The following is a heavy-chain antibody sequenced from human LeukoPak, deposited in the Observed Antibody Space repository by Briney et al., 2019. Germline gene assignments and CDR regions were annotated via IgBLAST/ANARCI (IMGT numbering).Heavy chain of an antibody. V-gene: IGHV4-28*05. CDR3: ARKTTAGPTKAAFDI. D-gene: IGHD2-21*02. Sequence: SDTLSLTCSVSGYSISTSNYWAWIRQPPGRGLEWIGHIYYSGGIYYNPSLKSRVTMSVDTSRNQFSLKLSSVTAVDTAVYYCARKTTAGPTKAAFDIWCQGTMVAVST. CDR1: GYSISTSNY. J-gene: IGHJ3*02. CDR2: IYYSGGI.